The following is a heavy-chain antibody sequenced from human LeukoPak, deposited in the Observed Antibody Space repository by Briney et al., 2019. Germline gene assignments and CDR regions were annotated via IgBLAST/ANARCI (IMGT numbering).Heavy chain of an antibody. CDR3: AKERATTTSFDY. J-gene: IGHJ4*02. CDR2: ISDSGGNT. Sequence: PGGSLRLSCAASGFTFRSYAMSWVRQAPGKGLEWVSLISDSGGNTYYADSVKGRFTISRDNSKNTLYLQMNSLRAEDTALYYCAKERATTTSFDYWGQGTLVTVSS. D-gene: IGHD4-11*01. CDR1: GFTFRSYA. V-gene: IGHV3-23*01.